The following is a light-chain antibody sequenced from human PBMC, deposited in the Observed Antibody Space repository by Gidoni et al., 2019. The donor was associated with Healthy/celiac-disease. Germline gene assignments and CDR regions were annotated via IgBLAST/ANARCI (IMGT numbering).Light chain of an antibody. Sequence: DIQMTQSPSSLSASVGDRVTITCQASQDISNYLNWYQQKPGKAPKLLIYDASNLETGVPSRFSGSGSGTDLTFTISSLQPEDIATYYCQKYDNLPWTFGQGTKVEIK. V-gene: IGKV1-33*01. J-gene: IGKJ1*01. CDR1: QDISNY. CDR2: DAS. CDR3: QKYDNLPWT.